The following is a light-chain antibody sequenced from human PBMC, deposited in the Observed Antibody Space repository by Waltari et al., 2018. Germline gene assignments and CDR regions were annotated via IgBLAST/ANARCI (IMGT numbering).Light chain of an antibody. Sequence: SSELTQDPAVSVAFGLTVRIPCQGDSPRSSYSICYQQKPGQAPVLVIDGKNNRPSGIPDRFSGSSSGNTASLTITGAQAEDEADYYCNSRDSSGNPLFGGGTKLTVL. J-gene: IGLJ2*01. CDR1: SPRSSY. CDR3: NSRDSSGNPL. CDR2: GKN. V-gene: IGLV3-19*01.